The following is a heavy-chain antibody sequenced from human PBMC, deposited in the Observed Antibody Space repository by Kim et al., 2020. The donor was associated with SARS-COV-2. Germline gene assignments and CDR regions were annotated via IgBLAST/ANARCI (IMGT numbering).Heavy chain of an antibody. CDR3: ARDDYYGSGTHDRGHGMDV. D-gene: IGHD3-10*01. CDR2: IWYDGSNR. J-gene: IGHJ6*02. Sequence: GGSLRLSCVASGFSFRNYGMHWVRQAPGKGLEWVAVIWYDGSNRYYVDSVKGRFTISRDNSKNTLFLQMNRLRGDDTAVYYCARDDYYGSGTHDRGHGMDVWGQGTTVIVSS. V-gene: IGHV3-33*01. CDR1: GFSFRNYG.